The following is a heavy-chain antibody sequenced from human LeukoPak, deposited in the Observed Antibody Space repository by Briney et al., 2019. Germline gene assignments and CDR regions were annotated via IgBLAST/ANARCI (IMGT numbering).Heavy chain of an antibody. CDR3: ARDAWPGSGLRGGYLNY. D-gene: IGHD2-15*01. CDR1: GGSISSGGYY. J-gene: IGHJ4*02. Sequence: SQTLSLTCTVSGGSISSGGYYWSWIRQHPGKGLEWIGYIYYGGSTYYNPSLKSRVTISVDTSKNQFSLKLSSVTAADTAVYYCARDAWPGSGLRGGYLNYWGQGTLITVSS. V-gene: IGHV4-31*03. CDR2: IYYGGST.